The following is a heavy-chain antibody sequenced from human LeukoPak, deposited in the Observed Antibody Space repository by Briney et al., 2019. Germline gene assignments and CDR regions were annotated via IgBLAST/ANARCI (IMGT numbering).Heavy chain of an antibody. V-gene: IGHV3-64*01. J-gene: IGHJ3*02. CDR3: ARATGSSSGWYGWGAFDI. CDR1: GFTFSSYA. D-gene: IGHD6-19*01. CDR2: ISSNGGST. Sequence: GGSLRLSCAASGFTFSSYAMHWVRQAPGKGLEYVSAISSNGGSTYYANSVKGRFTISRDNSKNTLYLQMGSLRAEDMAVYYCARATGSSSGWYGWGAFDIWGQGTMATVSS.